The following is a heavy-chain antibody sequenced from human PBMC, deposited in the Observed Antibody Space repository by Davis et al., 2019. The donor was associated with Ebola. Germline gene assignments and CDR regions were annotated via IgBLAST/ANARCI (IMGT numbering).Heavy chain of an antibody. V-gene: IGHV3-23*01. CDR3: AKGMSQYYYDRGYFDH. CDR1: GLSFTIQS. J-gene: IGHJ4*02. D-gene: IGHD3-22*01. CDR2: ISGSDGST. Sequence: PGGSLRLSCTASGLSFTIQSMNWVRQAPGKGLEWVSGISGSDGSTYDADSVRGRFTISRDNSRNTLYLQMNSLRAEDTAVYHCAKGMSQYYYDRGYFDHWGQGTLVTVSS.